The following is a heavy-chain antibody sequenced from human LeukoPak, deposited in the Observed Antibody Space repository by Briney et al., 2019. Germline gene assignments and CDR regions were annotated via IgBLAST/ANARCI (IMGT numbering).Heavy chain of an antibody. J-gene: IGHJ4*02. CDR2: INHSGST. CDR3: ARGLAVADSALDY. Sequence: GSLRLSCAASGFTFNNYAMSWVRQPPGKGLEWIGEINHSGSTNYNPSLKSRVTISVDTSKNQFSLKLSSVTAADTAVYYCARGLAVADSALDYWGQGTLVTVSS. D-gene: IGHD6-19*01. V-gene: IGHV4-34*01. CDR1: GFTFNNYA.